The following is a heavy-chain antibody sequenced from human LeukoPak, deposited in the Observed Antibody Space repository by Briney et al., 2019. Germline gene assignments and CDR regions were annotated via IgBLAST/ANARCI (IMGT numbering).Heavy chain of an antibody. CDR2: ISWDGGST. CDR3: AKGGGSVVFGFFDY. V-gene: IGHV3-43*01. Sequence: PGGSLRLSCAASGFTFDDYTMHWVRQAPGKGLEWVSLISWDGGSTYYADSVKGRFTISRDNSKNSLYLQMNSLRTEDTALYYCAKGGGSVVFGFFDYWGQGTLVTVSS. J-gene: IGHJ4*02. CDR1: GFTFDDYT. D-gene: IGHD2-15*01.